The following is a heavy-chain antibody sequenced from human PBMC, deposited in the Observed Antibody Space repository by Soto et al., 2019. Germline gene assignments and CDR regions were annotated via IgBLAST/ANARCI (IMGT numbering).Heavy chain of an antibody. CDR1: GGSISSGGYY. V-gene: IGHV4-31*03. Sequence: SETLSLTCTVSGGSISSGGYYWSWIRRHPGKGLEWIGYIYYSGTTYYNPSLKSRVTISVDTSKNQFSLKLSSVSAADTALYYCARCSLVVVPAPGFDPWGRGTLVTVSS. J-gene: IGHJ5*02. D-gene: IGHD2-2*01. CDR3: ARCSLVVVPAPGFDP. CDR2: IYYSGTT.